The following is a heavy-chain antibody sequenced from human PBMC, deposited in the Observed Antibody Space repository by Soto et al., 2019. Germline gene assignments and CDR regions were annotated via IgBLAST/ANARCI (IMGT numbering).Heavy chain of an antibody. CDR1: GGTFSSYA. CDR2: IIPIFGTA. D-gene: IGHD3-10*01. J-gene: IGHJ4*02. V-gene: IGHV1-69*13. Sequence: SVKVSCKASGGTFSSYAISWVRQAPGQGLEWMGGIIPIFGTANYAQKFQGRVTITADESTSTAYMELSSLRSEDTAVYYCARALSGAASRPDWGQGTLVTVSS. CDR3: ARALSGAASRPD.